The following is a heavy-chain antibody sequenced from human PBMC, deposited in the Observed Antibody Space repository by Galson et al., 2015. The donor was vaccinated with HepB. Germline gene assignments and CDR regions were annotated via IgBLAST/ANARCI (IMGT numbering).Heavy chain of an antibody. CDR3: ARAVGATTRSLVGY. V-gene: IGHV3-30-3*01. CDR2: ISYDGSNK. J-gene: IGHJ4*02. D-gene: IGHD1-26*01. Sequence: SLRLSCAASGFTFSSYAMHWVRQAPGKGLEWVAVISYDGSNKYYADSVKGRFTISRDNSKNTLYLQMNSLRAEDTAVYYCARAVGATTRSLVGYWGQGTLVTVSS. CDR1: GFTFSSYA.